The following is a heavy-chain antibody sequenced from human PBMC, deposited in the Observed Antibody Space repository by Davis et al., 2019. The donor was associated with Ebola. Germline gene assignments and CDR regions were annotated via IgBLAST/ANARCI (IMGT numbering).Heavy chain of an antibody. J-gene: IGHJ6*02. CDR3: AKNLGIQLWTYYYYGMDV. D-gene: IGHD5-18*01. Sequence: GESLKISCAASGFTFSSYSMNWVRQAPGKGLEWVSSISSSSSYIYYADSVKGRFTISRDNAKNSLYLQMNSLRAEDTAVYYCAKNLGIQLWTYYYYGMDVWGQGTTVTVSS. V-gene: IGHV3-21*04. CDR2: ISSSSSYI. CDR1: GFTFSSYS.